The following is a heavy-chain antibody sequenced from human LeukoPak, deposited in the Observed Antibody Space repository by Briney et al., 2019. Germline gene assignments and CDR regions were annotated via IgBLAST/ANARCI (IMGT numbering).Heavy chain of an antibody. CDR2: MRNDVNSK. J-gene: IGHJ3*02. CDR3: ANEETATLGTGAFDI. V-gene: IGHV3-30*02. D-gene: IGHD2-8*02. CDR1: GFTFENYD. Sequence: PGGSLRLSCVGSGFTFENYDMHWVRQAPGMGLEWLTSMRNDVNSKFYAGSVKGRFTISRDNSKNTLYLEMNSLRAEDTAVYYCANEETATLGTGAFDIRGQGTMVTVSS.